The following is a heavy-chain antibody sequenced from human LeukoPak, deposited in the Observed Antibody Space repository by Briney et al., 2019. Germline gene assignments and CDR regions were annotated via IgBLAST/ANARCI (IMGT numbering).Heavy chain of an antibody. D-gene: IGHD6-19*01. CDR2: IYYSGST. CDR3: ARVFRSGNDAFDI. Sequence: SETLSLTCTVSGGSISSYYWSWIRQPPGKGLEWIRYIYYSGSTNYNPSLKSRVTISVDTSKNQFSLKLSSVTAADTAVYYCARVFRSGNDAFDIWGQGTMVTVSS. V-gene: IGHV4-59*01. J-gene: IGHJ3*02. CDR1: GGSISSYY.